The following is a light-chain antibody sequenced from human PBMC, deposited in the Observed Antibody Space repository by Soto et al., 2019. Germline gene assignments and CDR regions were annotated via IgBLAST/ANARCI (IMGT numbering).Light chain of an antibody. V-gene: IGKV3-11*01. CDR3: QQRILWPLT. CDR1: QSVSNH. J-gene: IGKJ4*01. Sequence: PGERATLSCRATQSVSNHLAWYQHRPGQAPRLLIYDASNRATDIPARFSGSGSGTDFTLTISSLEPEDSAVYYCQQRILWPLTFGGGTKVDIK. CDR2: DAS.